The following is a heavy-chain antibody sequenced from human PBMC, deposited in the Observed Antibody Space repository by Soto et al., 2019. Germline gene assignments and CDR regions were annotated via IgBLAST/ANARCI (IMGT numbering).Heavy chain of an antibody. CDR1: GGSMTSSNW. Sequence: QVQLQESGPGLVKPSGTLSLTCTVSGGSMTSSNWWNWVRQSPGKGLEWIGEAHHSGRTNSNPSLRSRVTISVDKSKNHFSLKLSSVTAADTAVYYCARSEATGLDYWGQGTLVTVSS. J-gene: IGHJ4*02. CDR3: ARSEATGLDY. V-gene: IGHV4-4*02. D-gene: IGHD1-26*01. CDR2: AHHSGRT.